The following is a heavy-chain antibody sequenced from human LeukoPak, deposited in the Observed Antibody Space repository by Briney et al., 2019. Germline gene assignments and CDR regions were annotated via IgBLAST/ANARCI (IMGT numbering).Heavy chain of an antibody. CDR1: GGTFSSYA. CDR2: IIPISGTA. V-gene: IGHV1-69*13. CDR3: ARASRSTSSAILINYYYYGMDV. Sequence: ASVKVSCKASGGTFSSYAISWVRQAPGQGLEWMGGIIPISGTANYAQKLQGRVTITADESTSTAYMELSSLRSEDTAVYYCARASRSTSSAILINYYYYGMDVWGQGTTVTVSS. J-gene: IGHJ6*02. D-gene: IGHD2-2*01.